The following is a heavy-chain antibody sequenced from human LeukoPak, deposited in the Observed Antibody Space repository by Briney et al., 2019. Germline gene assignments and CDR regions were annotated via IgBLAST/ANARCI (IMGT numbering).Heavy chain of an antibody. CDR3: SRQVVENDY. Sequence: PSETLSLTCAVYGESSFSNYYWSWIRQTPGGALEWIGEINHSGYTNYNPSLKSRVTLSIDTSKNQFSLRLNSVTAADTAAYYCSRQVVENDYWGQGTLVTVSS. D-gene: IGHD3-22*01. CDR1: GESSFSNYY. V-gene: IGHV4-34*01. J-gene: IGHJ4*02. CDR2: INHSGYT.